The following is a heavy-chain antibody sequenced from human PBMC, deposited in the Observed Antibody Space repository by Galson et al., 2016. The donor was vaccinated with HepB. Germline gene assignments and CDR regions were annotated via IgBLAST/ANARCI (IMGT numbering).Heavy chain of an antibody. CDR1: GDSISSSDYW. D-gene: IGHD3-3*01. Sequence: TLSLTCAVSGDSISSSDYWWTWIRQPPGKGLEWVGFIYYTGTTHYDPSPRSRLRMSVDTSRNQFYLELTSVTAADTAKYYCARASNLESDFDYWGQGMLVTVSS. J-gene: IGHJ4*02. CDR2: IYYTGTT. V-gene: IGHV4-30-4*01. CDR3: ARASNLESDFDY.